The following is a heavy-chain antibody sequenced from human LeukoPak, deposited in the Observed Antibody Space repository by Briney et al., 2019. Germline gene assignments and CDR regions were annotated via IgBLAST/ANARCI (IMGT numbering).Heavy chain of an antibody. J-gene: IGHJ4*02. CDR1: GFTFSSYG. V-gene: IGHV3-30*02. D-gene: IGHD3-10*01. CDR2: IRYDGSNK. Sequence: GGSLRLSCAASGFTFSSYGMHWVRQAPGKGLEWVAFIRYDGSNKYYADSVKGRFTISRDNSKNTLYLQMNSLRAEDTAVYYCAKPGVVEFSPDPPRFDYCGQGTLVTVSS. CDR3: AKPGVVEFSPDPPRFDY.